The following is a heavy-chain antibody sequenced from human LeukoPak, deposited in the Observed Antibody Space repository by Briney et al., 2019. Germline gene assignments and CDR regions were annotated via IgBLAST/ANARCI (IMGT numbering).Heavy chain of an antibody. Sequence: GGSLTLSCAASGFTCSNYTMNWLRQAPGKGLEWVSSITSSSSNTFYADSVKGRFTLSRDNAKNSLYLQMSSLRAEDTAVYYCARDGDYVFDYWGQGTLVTVSS. V-gene: IGHV3-21*01. J-gene: IGHJ4*02. CDR3: ARDGDYVFDY. CDR1: GFTCSNYT. D-gene: IGHD4-17*01. CDR2: ITSSSSNT.